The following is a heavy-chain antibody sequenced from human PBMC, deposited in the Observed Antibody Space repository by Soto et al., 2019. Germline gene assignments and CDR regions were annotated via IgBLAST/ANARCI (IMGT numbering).Heavy chain of an antibody. D-gene: IGHD3-10*01. CDR2: ISYDGSNK. V-gene: IGHV3-30-3*01. CDR3: AHYPPACYG. CDR1: GFTFSSYA. Sequence: QVQLVESGGGVVQPGRSLRLSCAASGFTFSSYAMHWVRQAPGKGLERVAVISYDGSNKYYADSVKGRFTISRDNSKNTLYLQMNSMRAEETSAFYCAHYPPACYGWGQGTMVTVSS. J-gene: IGHJ3*01.